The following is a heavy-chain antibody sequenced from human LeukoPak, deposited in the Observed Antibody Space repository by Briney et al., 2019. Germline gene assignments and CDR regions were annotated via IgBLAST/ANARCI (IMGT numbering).Heavy chain of an antibody. Sequence: SDTLSLTCTVSGYSINSSNWWGWIRQPPGKGLEWIGCIYYSGSTYYNPSLKSRVTMSVDTSRHQFSLRLSSVTAVDTAVYYCARSVDNSGYLIDYWGQGTLVTVSS. V-gene: IGHV4-28*01. CDR1: GYSINSSNW. D-gene: IGHD3-22*01. CDR2: IYYSGST. J-gene: IGHJ4*02. CDR3: ARSVDNSGYLIDY.